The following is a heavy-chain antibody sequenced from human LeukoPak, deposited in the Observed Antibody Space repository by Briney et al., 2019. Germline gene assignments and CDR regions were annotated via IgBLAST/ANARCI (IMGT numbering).Heavy chain of an antibody. Sequence: GGSLRLSCAASGFTFDDYAMHWVRQAPGKGLEWVSGISWNSDSVDYADSVKGRFTISRDNSKNTLYLQMNSLRAEDTAVYYCAKLKYSSGYFDYWGQGTLVTVSS. D-gene: IGHD3-22*01. CDR3: AKLKYSSGYFDY. CDR1: GFTFDDYA. CDR2: ISWNSDSV. J-gene: IGHJ4*02. V-gene: IGHV3-9*01.